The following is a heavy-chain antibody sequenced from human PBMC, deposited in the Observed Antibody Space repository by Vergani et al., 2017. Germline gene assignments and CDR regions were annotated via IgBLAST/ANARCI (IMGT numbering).Heavy chain of an antibody. D-gene: IGHD2-8*01. Sequence: QITLKESGPTLVKPTQTLTLTCTFSGFSFTTRGVAVAWIRQPPGKALEWLAIGFWDDAKRYSPALRNRLTITRSTSRNQDVLTMTNIHPVDTAAYYWTQRPHCTFGHCGDDYWGQGTLVTVSS. J-gene: IGHJ4*01. CDR3: TQRPHCTFGHCGDDY. CDR1: GFSFTTRGVA. CDR2: GFWDDAK. V-gene: IGHV2-5*02.